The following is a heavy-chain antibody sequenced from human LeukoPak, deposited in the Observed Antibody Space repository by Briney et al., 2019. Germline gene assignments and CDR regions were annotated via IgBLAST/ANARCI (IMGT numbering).Heavy chain of an antibody. CDR2: ISAYNGNT. D-gene: IGHD3-22*01. CDR1: GYTFTSYG. CDR3: ARDFGSSGYDALDI. Sequence: GASVKVSCKASGYTFTSYGISWVRQAPGEGLEWMGWISAYNGNTNYAQKLQGRVTLTTDTSTNTAYMELRSLRSDDTAVYYCARDFGSSGYDALDIWGQGTMVTVSS. J-gene: IGHJ3*02. V-gene: IGHV1-18*01.